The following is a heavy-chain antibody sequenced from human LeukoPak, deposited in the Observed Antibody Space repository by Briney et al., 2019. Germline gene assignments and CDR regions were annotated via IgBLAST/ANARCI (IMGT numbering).Heavy chain of an antibody. CDR2: ISAYNGNT. V-gene: IGHV1-18*01. D-gene: IGHD3-10*01. CDR3: ARGAWFGRTYYYYYYMDV. J-gene: IGHJ6*03. CDR1: GYTFTSYG. Sequence: ASVKVSCKASGYTFTSYGISWVRQAPGQGLEWMGWISAYNGNTNYAQKLQGRVTMTTDTSTSTAYMELRSLRSDDTAVYYCARGAWFGRTYYYYYYMDVWGKGTTVTISS.